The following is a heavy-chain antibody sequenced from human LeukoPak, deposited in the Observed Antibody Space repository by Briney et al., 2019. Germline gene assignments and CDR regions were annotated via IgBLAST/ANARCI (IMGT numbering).Heavy chain of an antibody. V-gene: IGHV1-69*05. CDR2: IIPIFGTA. J-gene: IGHJ4*02. D-gene: IGHD6-13*01. CDR3: ARGQQLLVPYYFDY. Sequence: SVKVSCKASGGTLSSYAISWVRQAPGQGREWMGRIIPIFGTANYAQKFQGRVTITTDECTSTAYLELSSLRSEDTAVYYCARGQQLLVPYYFDYWGQGTLVTVSS. CDR1: GGTLSSYA.